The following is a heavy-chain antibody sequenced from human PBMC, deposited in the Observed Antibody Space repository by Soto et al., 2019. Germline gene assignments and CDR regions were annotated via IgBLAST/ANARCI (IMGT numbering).Heavy chain of an antibody. CDR1: GFTFGDYA. V-gene: IGHV3-49*04. CDR3: TRVYRPDYGDYGPQGV. D-gene: IGHD4-17*01. Sequence: PGGSLRLSCTASGFTFGDYAMSWVRQAPGKGLEWVGFIRSKAYGGTTEYAASVKGRFTISRDDSKSIAYLQMNSLKTEDTAVYYCTRVYRPDYGDYGPQGVWGQGTTVTVSS. J-gene: IGHJ6*02. CDR2: IRSKAYGGTT.